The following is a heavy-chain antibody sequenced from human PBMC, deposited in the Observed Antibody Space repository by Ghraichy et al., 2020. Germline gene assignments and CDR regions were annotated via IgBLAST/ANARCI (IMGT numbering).Heavy chain of an antibody. CDR2: ISSSSTTI. D-gene: IGHD6-13*01. Sequence: GESLNISCVASGFTFSSSAMDWVRQAPWKGLEWVSYISSSSTTIYYTDSVKGRFTISRDNAKNSLYLQMNSLRDEDTAVYYCARDYSSSWYTGMDVWGQGTTVTVSS. J-gene: IGHJ6*02. V-gene: IGHV3-48*02. CDR3: ARDYSSSWYTGMDV. CDR1: GFTFSSSA.